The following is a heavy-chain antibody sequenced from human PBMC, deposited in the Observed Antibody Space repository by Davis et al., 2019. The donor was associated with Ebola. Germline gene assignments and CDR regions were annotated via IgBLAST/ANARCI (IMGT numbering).Heavy chain of an antibody. CDR3: ARDLRAVTTEGMDV. J-gene: IGHJ6*02. V-gene: IGHV4-34*01. CDR1: GGSFSGYY. Sequence: PSETLSLTCAVYGGSFSGYYCSWIRQPPGKGLEWIGEINHSGSTNYNPSLKSRVTISVDTSKNQFSLKLSSVTAADTAVYYCARDLRAVTTEGMDVWGQGTTVTVSS. D-gene: IGHD4-17*01. CDR2: INHSGST.